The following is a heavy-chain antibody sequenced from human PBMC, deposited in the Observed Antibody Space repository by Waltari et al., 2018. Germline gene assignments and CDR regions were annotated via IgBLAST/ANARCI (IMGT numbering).Heavy chain of an antibody. V-gene: IGHV4-59*01. J-gene: IGHJ3*02. CDR3: ARESNRFTTRDAFDI. CDR1: GGSIRSYY. Sequence: QVQLQESGPGLVKPSETLSLTCTVSGGSIRSYYWSWLRQPPGKGLEWIGYIYYSGSTNYNPSLKSRVTISVDTSKNQFSLKLSSVTAADTAVYYCARESNRFTTRDAFDIWGQGTMVTVSS. CDR2: IYYSGST. D-gene: IGHD3-3*01.